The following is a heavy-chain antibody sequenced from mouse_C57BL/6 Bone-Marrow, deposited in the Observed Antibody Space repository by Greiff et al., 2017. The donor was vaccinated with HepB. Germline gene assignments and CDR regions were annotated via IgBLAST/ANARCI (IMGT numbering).Heavy chain of an antibody. CDR2: IDPETGGT. J-gene: IGHJ2*01. CDR1: GYTFTDYE. D-gene: IGHD1-1*01. CDR3: TRRDGSALFDY. Sequence: QVQLQQSGAELVRPGASVTLSCKASGYTFTDYEMHWVKQTPVHGLEWIGAIDPETGGTAYNQKFKGKAILTADKSSSTAYMELRNLTSEDSAVYYCTRRDGSALFDYWGQGTTLTVSS. V-gene: IGHV1-15*01.